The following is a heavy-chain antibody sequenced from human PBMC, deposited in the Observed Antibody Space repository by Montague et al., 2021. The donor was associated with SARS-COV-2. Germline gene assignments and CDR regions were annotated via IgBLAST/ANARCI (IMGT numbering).Heavy chain of an antibody. CDR2: IDNSGST. CDR1: GASINSDSYY. V-gene: IGHV4-39*01. D-gene: IGHD3-10*01. CDR3: ARRQDDFGAGSYIFDV. Sequence: SETLSLTCTVSGASINSDSYYRDWIRQPPGKGLEWIGSIDNSGSTSYISSLESRLTISEDTPKKQFSLRLTSVTAADTAMYYCARRQDDFGAGSYIFDVWGQGIMVTV. J-gene: IGHJ3*01.